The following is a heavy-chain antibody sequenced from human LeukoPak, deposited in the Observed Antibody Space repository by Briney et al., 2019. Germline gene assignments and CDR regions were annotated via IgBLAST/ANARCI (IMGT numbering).Heavy chain of an antibody. J-gene: IGHJ3*02. D-gene: IGHD5-12*01. V-gene: IGHV3-11*06. Sequence: PGGSLRLSCAASGFTFSDYYMSWFRQAPGEGLEWVSYISSSSSYTHYAASVTGRFTISRDNAKNSLYLQMNSLRAEDTAVYSCARDLGYSGYDATDAFDIWGQGTMVTVSS. CDR2: ISSSSSYT. CDR3: ARDLGYSGYDATDAFDI. CDR1: GFTFSDYY.